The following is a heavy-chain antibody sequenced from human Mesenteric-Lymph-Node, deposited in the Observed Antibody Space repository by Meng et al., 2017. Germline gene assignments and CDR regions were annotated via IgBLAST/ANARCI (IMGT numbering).Heavy chain of an antibody. CDR1: GFTFSNYA. D-gene: IGHD6-13*01. CDR2: ITRDASRT. V-gene: IGHV3-23*01. J-gene: IGHJ4*02. Sequence: GGSLRLSCAASGFTFSNYAMYWVRQAPGKGLEWVSTITRDASRTYYADSVKGRFTISRDNSKNTLFLQMNSLRADDTALYYCAKLTTSIAATVGWGQGTLVTVSS. CDR3: AKLTTSIAATVG.